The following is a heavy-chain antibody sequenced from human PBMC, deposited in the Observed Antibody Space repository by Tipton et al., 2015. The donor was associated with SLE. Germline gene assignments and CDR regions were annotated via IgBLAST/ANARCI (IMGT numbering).Heavy chain of an antibody. CDR3: GRAIDFSATRDGFDI. V-gene: IGHV1-69*09. Sequence: QLVQSGAEVKKPGSSVKVSCKDSGDSFSTYTLSWVRQAPGQGLEWMGRIIPILGRANFAQKFQGRVTMTADRYSNTVYMELSSLKSEDTAVYYCGRAIDFSATRDGFDIWGQRTTVTVSS. D-gene: IGHD5-24*01. CDR2: IIPILGRA. CDR1: GDSFSTYT. J-gene: IGHJ3*02.